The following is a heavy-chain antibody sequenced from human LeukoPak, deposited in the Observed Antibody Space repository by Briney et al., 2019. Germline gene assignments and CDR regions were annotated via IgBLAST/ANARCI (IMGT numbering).Heavy chain of an antibody. CDR2: ISSSGSTI. Sequence: GGSLRLSCAASGFTFSDYYMSWTRQAPGKGLEWVSYISSSGSTIYYADSVKGRFTISRDNAKNSLYLQMNSLRAEDTAVYYCARDRHTAMVDYWGQGTLVTVSS. J-gene: IGHJ4*02. CDR3: ARDRHTAMVDY. V-gene: IGHV3-11*01. D-gene: IGHD5-18*01. CDR1: GFTFSDYY.